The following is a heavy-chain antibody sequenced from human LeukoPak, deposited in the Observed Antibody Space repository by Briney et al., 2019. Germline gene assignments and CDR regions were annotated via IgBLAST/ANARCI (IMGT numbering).Heavy chain of an antibody. CDR3: ARDPPAVAANTYG. CDR1: GVTVSNNY. V-gene: IGHV3-66*01. D-gene: IGHD6-6*01. J-gene: IGHJ4*02. CDR2: IYSGGST. Sequence: PGGSLRLSCAASGVTVSNNYINWVRQAPGKGLEWVSLIYSGGSTYYADSVKGRFTISRDNSKNTLYLQMNSLRAEDTAVYYCARDPPAVAANTYGWGQRTLVTVSS.